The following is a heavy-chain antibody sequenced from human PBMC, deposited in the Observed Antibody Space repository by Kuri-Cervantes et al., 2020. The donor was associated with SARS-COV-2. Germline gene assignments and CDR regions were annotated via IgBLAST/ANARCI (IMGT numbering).Heavy chain of an antibody. CDR1: GFTFSSYW. V-gene: IGHV3-7*01. J-gene: IGHJ4*02. Sequence: GGSLRLACAASGFTFSSYWMSWVRQAPGKGLEWVANIKQDGSEKYYVDSVKGRFTISRDNAKNTLYLQMNSLRAEDTAVYYCARSTWDLYYYDLWGQGTLVTVSS. CDR3: ARSTWDLYYYDL. CDR2: IKQDGSEK. D-gene: IGHD1-26*01.